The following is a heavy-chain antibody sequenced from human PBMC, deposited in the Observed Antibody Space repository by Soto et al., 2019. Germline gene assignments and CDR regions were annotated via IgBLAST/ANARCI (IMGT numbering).Heavy chain of an antibody. J-gene: IGHJ6*02. CDR3: ARGPPYSSGWYGGDPYYYYGMDV. Sequence: ASVKVSCKASGYTFTSYGISWVRQAPGQGLEWMGWISAYNGNTNYAQKLQGRVTMTTDTSTSTAYMELRSLRSDDTAVYYCARGPPYSSGWYGGDPYYYYGMDVWGQGTTVTVSS. D-gene: IGHD6-19*01. CDR2: ISAYNGNT. CDR1: GYTFTSYG. V-gene: IGHV1-18*01.